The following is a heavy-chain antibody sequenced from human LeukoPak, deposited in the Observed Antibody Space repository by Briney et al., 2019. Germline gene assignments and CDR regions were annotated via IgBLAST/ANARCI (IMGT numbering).Heavy chain of an antibody. CDR1: GFTVSSNY. CDR2: IYSGGST. V-gene: IGHV3-66*01. Sequence: GGSLRLSCAASGFTVSSNYMSWVRQAPGKGLEWVSVIYSGGSTYYADSVKGRFTISRDNSKNTLYLQMNSLRAEDTAVYYCARTGYSSSWYFFDYWGQGTLVTVPS. CDR3: ARTGYSSSWYFFDY. J-gene: IGHJ4*02. D-gene: IGHD6-13*01.